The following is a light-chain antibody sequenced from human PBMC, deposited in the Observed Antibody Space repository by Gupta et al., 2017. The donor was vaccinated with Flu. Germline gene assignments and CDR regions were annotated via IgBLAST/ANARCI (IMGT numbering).Light chain of an antibody. V-gene: IGLV1-51*02. J-gene: IGLJ3*02. CDR1: SPNIEKNY. CDR3: GTTVTIISSLL. CDR2: YND. Sequence: QSVATQPRSVSAAPVQKATISCSGSSPNIEKNYVSWYMQVPATAPNTLIFYNDKRVSAVNDRGLSLTPGNYATPLTNGLPTVEDDADYCGTTVTIISSLLLGGGTKLTVL.